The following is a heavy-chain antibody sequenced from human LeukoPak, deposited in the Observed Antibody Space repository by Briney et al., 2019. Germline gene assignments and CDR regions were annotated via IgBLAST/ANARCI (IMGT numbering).Heavy chain of an antibody. V-gene: IGHV1-2*02. CDR2: INPKSGGT. CDR3: ARDLWGSSSGGGYSGNYYYYYMDV. CDR1: GYTFTGYF. Sequence: ASVKVSCKASGYTFTGYFMHWVRQAPGQGPEWMGWINPKSGGTNNVQKFQGRVSMTRDTSTSTFFMELRRLTSDDTAVYYCARDLWGSSSGGGYSGNYYYYYMDVWGKGTTVTVSS. J-gene: IGHJ6*03. D-gene: IGHD6-6*01.